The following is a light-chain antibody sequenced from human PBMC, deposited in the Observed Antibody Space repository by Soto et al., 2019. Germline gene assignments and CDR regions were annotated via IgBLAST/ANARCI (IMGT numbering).Light chain of an antibody. CDR2: AAS. CDR1: QSVGSS. CDR3: QQYKHWPVT. Sequence: EIVMTQSPVSLSVSPGERATLSSRASQSVGSSLAWYQQKPGQAPRLLTHAASTRVIGIPGTFTGSGSGTEFTLTISSLESEDFGTYYCQQYKHWPVTFGQGTRVETK. V-gene: IGKV3-15*01. J-gene: IGKJ1*01.